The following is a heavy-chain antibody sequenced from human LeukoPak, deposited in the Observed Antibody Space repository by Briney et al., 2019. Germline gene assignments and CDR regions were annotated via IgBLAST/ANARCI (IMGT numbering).Heavy chain of an antibody. Sequence: GRSLRLSCAASGFTFSSYSMHWVRQAPGKGLEWVAVIWYDGSNKYYADSVKGRFTISRDNSKNTLYLQMNSLRAEDTAVYYCARDPYSGYDSYYFDYWGQGTLVTVSS. CDR1: GFTFSSYS. J-gene: IGHJ4*02. D-gene: IGHD5-12*01. CDR3: ARDPYSGYDSYYFDY. CDR2: IWYDGSNK. V-gene: IGHV3-33*01.